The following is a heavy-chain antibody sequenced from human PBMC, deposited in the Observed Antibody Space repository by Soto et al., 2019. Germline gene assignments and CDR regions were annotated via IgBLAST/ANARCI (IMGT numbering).Heavy chain of an antibody. D-gene: IGHD1-26*01. CDR3: AKSSGSYTDTPPDY. CDR2: ISGSGGST. J-gene: IGHJ4*02. CDR1: GFTFSSYA. Sequence: EVQLLGSGGGLVQPGGSLRLSCAASGFTFSSYAMSWVRQVPGKGLEWVSAISGSGGSTYYADSVKGRFTISRDNSKNTLYLQMNSLRAEDTAVYYCAKSSGSYTDTPPDYWGQGTLVTVSS. V-gene: IGHV3-23*01.